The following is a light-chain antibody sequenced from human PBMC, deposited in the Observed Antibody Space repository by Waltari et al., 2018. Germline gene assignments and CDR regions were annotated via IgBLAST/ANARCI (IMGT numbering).Light chain of an antibody. J-gene: IGKJ5*01. CDR3: QQLRSYPRIT. V-gene: IGKV1-9*01. Sequence: IPLTQSPSSLSASVGDRVTITCRASQAISLYFAWYQQKPGKAPNLLIYAASTLQSGGPSRFIGSGSGTEFTLTISSLQPEDFATYYCQQLRSYPRITFGQGTRLDI. CDR2: AAS. CDR1: QAISLY.